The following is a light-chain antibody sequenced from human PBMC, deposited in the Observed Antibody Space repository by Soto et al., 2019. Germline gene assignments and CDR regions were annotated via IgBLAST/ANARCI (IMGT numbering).Light chain of an antibody. J-gene: IGKJ1*01. CDR1: QSVSSN. CDR3: QQYNNWPPWT. Sequence: EIVMTQSPATLSVSPGERATLSCRASQSVSSNLAWYQQKPGQAPRLLIYGASPRDTGIPARFSGSGSGREFTLTIRSLQSEDFAVYYCQQYNNWPPWTVGQGTKVEIK. CDR2: GAS. V-gene: IGKV3-15*01.